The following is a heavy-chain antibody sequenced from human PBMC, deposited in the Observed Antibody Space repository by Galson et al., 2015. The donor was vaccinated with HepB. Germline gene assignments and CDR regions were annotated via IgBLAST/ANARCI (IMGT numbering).Heavy chain of an antibody. CDR1: GFTFGDYT. V-gene: IGHV3-49*03. Sequence: SLRLSCAASGFTFGDYTMSWFRQAPGKGLEWVGSIRSKAYGGTTEYVASVKRRFTISRHDSKSIAYLQINSLETEDTAVYYCTGDRKGGYGPFDYWGQGTLVTVSS. J-gene: IGHJ4*02. D-gene: IGHD5-12*01. CDR3: TGDRKGGYGPFDY. CDR2: IRSKAYGGTT.